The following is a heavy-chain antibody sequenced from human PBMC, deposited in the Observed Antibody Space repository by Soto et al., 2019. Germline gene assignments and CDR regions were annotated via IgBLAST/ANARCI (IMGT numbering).Heavy chain of an antibody. CDR2: IDPTDSYT. CDR1: GYSFTDYW. CDR3: ARHQGGCCISPTCSAAYSYGLDV. J-gene: IGHJ6*02. D-gene: IGHD2-2*01. V-gene: IGHV5-10-1*01. Sequence: GESLKISCKGSGYSFTDYWITWVRQMPGKGLEWMGKIDPTDSYTKYSPSFQGHVTISVDKSMSTVHLQWRSLRASDTAMYYCARHQGGCCISPTCSAAYSYGLDVWGQGTTVTVSS.